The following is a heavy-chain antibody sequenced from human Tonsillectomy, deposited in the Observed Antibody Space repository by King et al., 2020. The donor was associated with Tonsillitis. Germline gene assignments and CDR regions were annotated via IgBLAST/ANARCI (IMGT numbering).Heavy chain of an antibody. D-gene: IGHD1-14*01. CDR1: GYTFTGYY. CDR2: INPHSGGT. V-gene: IGHV1-2*02. J-gene: IGHJ5*02. Sequence: QLVQSGAEVKKPGASVKVSCKASGYTFTGYYMHWVRQAPGQGLQWMGWINPHSGGTNYAQKFEGRVTMTRDTSISTAYMELSGLKSDDTAVYYCAIDRITSSSSYMRTGGWFDPWGQGTLVTVSS. CDR3: AIDRITSSSSYMRTGGWFDP.